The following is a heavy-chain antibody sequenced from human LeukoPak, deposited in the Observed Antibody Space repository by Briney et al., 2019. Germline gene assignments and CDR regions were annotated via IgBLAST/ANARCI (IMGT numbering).Heavy chain of an antibody. J-gene: IGHJ4*02. Sequence: ASVKVSCKVSGYTLTELSMHWVRQAPGQGLEWMGRIIPILGIANYAQKFQGRVTITADKSTSTAYMELSSLRSEDTAVYYCARILSMVTEDYWGQGTLVTVSS. V-gene: IGHV1-69*02. CDR3: ARILSMVTEDY. CDR1: GYTLTELS. CDR2: IIPILGIA. D-gene: IGHD5-18*01.